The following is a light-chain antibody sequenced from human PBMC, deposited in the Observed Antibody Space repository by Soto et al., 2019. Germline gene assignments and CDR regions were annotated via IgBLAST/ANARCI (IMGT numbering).Light chain of an antibody. CDR1: QSVRNSY. Sequence: EILLTQSPGTLSLSPGERATLSCRASQSVRNSYLAWYQQKPGQAPRLLIYGASGRATGIQDRFSGSGFGXXXXXXIXXXXPXDFXVYYXQQYGSSPYTFGQGTKLEI. CDR2: GAS. CDR3: QQYGSSPYT. J-gene: IGKJ2*01. V-gene: IGKV3-20*01.